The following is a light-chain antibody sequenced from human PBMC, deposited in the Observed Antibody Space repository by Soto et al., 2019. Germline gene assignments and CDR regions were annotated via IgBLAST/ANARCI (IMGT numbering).Light chain of an antibody. V-gene: IGKV2-28*01. Sequence: IVLTKYPLSLPVTPGEPASISCRSSQSLQLSNGYNFLHWYLQKPGQSPQLLIYLGSNRASGVPDRISGSGSGTDFTLKISRVEAEDVGVYYCMQALQTPFTFGPGTKVDIK. J-gene: IGKJ3*01. CDR1: QSLQLSNGYNF. CDR3: MQALQTPFT. CDR2: LGS.